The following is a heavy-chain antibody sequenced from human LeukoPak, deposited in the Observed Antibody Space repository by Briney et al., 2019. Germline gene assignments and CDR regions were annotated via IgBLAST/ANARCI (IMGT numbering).Heavy chain of an antibody. Sequence: ASVKVSCKASGGTFTSYDINWVRQATGQGLEWMGWMNPNSGNTGYAQKFQGRVTMTRNTSISTAYMELSSLRSEDTAVYYCARAGGIGYSGYESHYYFDYWGQGTLVTVSS. CDR1: GGTFTSYD. V-gene: IGHV1-8*01. J-gene: IGHJ4*02. D-gene: IGHD5-12*01. CDR2: MNPNSGNT. CDR3: ARAGGIGYSGYESHYYFDY.